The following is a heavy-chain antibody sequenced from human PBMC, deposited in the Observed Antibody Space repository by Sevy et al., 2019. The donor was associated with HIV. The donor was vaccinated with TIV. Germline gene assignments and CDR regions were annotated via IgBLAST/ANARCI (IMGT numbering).Heavy chain of an antibody. CDR1: GFTFSSYW. D-gene: IGHD6-13*01. Sequence: GGSLRLSCAASGFTFSSYWMHWVRQAPGKGLVWVSRINSDGSSTSYADSVKGRFTISRDNAKNTLYLQMNSLRAEDTAVYYCARGVTPAAGTQFYLDYWGQGTLVTVSS. CDR2: INSDGSST. V-gene: IGHV3-74*01. CDR3: ARGVTPAAGTQFYLDY. J-gene: IGHJ4*02.